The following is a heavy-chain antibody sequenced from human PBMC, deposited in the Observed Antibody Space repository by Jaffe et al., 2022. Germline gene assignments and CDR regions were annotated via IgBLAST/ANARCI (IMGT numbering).Heavy chain of an antibody. Sequence: QVQLVQSGSELKKPGASVKVSCKASGYTFTSYVMNWVRQAPGQGLEWMGWINTNTGNPTYAQGLTGRFVFSLDTSVSTAYLQISSLRAEDTAVYYCARVPSAGNYYYMDVWGKGTTVTVSS. J-gene: IGHJ6*03. CDR3: ARVPSAGNYYYMDV. V-gene: IGHV7-4-1*02. CDR2: INTNTGNP. D-gene: IGHD2-15*01. CDR1: GYTFTSYV.